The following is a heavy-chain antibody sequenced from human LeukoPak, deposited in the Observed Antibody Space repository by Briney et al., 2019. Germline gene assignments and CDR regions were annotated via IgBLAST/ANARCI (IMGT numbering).Heavy chain of an antibody. CDR1: GFTFSSYS. V-gene: IGHV3-21*01. J-gene: IGHJ3*02. CDR2: ISSSSSYI. Sequence: GGSLRLSCAASGFTFSSYSMNWVRQAPGKGLEWVSSISSSSSYIYYADSVKGRFTISRDNAKNSLYLQMNSLRAEDTAVYYCARRQYCSSTSCYGDAFDIWGQGTMVTVSS. CDR3: ARRQYCSSTSCYGDAFDI. D-gene: IGHD2-2*01.